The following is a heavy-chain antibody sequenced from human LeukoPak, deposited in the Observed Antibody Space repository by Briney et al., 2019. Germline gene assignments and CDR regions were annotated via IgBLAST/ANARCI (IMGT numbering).Heavy chain of an antibody. J-gene: IGHJ4*02. CDR1: GITFIKYS. V-gene: IGHV3-23*01. Sequence: PGGSLRLSCAASGITFIKYSMTWVRQAPGKGLEWVSAISGSGGSTYYADSVKGRFTISRDNSKNTLYLQMNSLRAEDTAVYYCARGGRIDGPRFDYWGQGTLVTVSS. CDR2: ISGSGGST. D-gene: IGHD2-15*01. CDR3: ARGGRIDGPRFDY.